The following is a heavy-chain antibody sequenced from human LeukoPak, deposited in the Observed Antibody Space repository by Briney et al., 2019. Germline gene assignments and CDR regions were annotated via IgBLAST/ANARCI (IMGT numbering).Heavy chain of an antibody. CDR3: AREVVWSGYYSYYYYMDV. J-gene: IGHJ6*03. V-gene: IGHV1-69*13. D-gene: IGHD3-3*01. CDR1: GGTFSSYA. CDR2: IIPIFGTA. Sequence: SVKVSCKASGGTFSSYAISWVRQAPGQGLEWMGGIIPIFGTANYAQKFQGRVTITADESTSTAYMELSSLRSEDTAVYYCAREVVWSGYYSYYYYMDVWGKGTTVTVSS.